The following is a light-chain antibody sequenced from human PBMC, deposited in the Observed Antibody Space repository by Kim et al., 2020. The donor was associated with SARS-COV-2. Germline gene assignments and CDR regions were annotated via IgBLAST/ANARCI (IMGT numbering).Light chain of an antibody. J-gene: IGKJ2*01. V-gene: IGKV3-15*01. Sequence: SPGERATLSCRASQSVSSNLAWYQQKPGQAPRLPIYGASTRATGIPARFSGSGSGTEFTLTISSLQSEDFAVYYCQQYNNWPPGNTFGQGTKLEI. CDR1: QSVSSN. CDR2: GAS. CDR3: QQYNNWPPGNT.